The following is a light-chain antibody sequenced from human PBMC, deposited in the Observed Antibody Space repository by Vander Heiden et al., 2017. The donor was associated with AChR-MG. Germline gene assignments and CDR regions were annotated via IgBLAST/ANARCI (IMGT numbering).Light chain of an antibody. V-gene: IGKV3-20*01. J-gene: IGKJ4*01. Sequence: EIVLRQSPGTLSLSPGERATISCRASQSVGSNYLAWYQQKPGQAPRLLMYDASSRATGTPDRFSGSGSGTDFTLTISRLEPEDFAVYYCQQDGSSPLTFGGGTKVE. CDR1: QSVGSNY. CDR3: QQDGSSPLT. CDR2: DAS.